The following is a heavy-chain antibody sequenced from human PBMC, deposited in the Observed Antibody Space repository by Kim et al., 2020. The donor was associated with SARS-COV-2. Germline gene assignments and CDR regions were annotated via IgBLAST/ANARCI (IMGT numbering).Heavy chain of an antibody. CDR2: KSGSP. CDR3: ARGERLES. Sequence: KSGSPGYAKKFQGRGTMSRDTSTNTAYMELNGLRVEDTAVYYCARGERLESWGQGTLVTVSS. D-gene: IGHD1-26*01. J-gene: IGHJ4*02. V-gene: IGHV1-8*01.